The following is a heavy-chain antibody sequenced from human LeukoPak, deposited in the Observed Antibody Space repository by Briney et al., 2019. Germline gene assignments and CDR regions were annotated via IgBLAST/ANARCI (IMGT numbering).Heavy chain of an antibody. CDR2: INPNSGGT. CDR1: GYTFTGYY. J-gene: IGHJ3*02. Sequence: ASVKVSCKTSGYTFTGYYMYWVRQAPGQGLEWMGWINPNSGGTNYAQRFQGRVTMTRDTSISTAYMELSRLRSDVSAVYCCAIYFYDSSGSSSDAFDIWGQGTMVTVSS. D-gene: IGHD3-22*01. V-gene: IGHV1-2*02. CDR3: AIYFYDSSGSSSDAFDI.